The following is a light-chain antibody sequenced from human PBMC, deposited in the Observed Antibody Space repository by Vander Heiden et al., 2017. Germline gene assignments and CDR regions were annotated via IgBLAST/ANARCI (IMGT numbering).Light chain of an antibody. V-gene: IGLV3-1*01. CDR2: QDN. Sequence: SSELIQSPSVSVSPGQTATITCSGNRLGEKNVSWYQQKPGQSPVLVIHQDNKRPSGIAERFSGSNSGDTATLTISGTQAIDEADYYCQAWDSSTLYVFGTGTKVTV. CDR3: QAWDSSTLYV. CDR1: RLGEKN. J-gene: IGLJ1*01.